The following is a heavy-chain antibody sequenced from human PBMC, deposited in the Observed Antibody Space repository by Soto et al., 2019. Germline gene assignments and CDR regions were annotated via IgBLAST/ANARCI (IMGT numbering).Heavy chain of an antibody. Sequence: QVQLVQSGAEVKKPGASVKVSCKASGCTFTSYDINWVRQASGQGLEWMGWMNPNSGNTGYAQKFQGRVTMTRNTSISTAYMELSSLRSEDTAVYYCAREHSSSWRFDYWGQGTLVTVSS. D-gene: IGHD6-13*01. CDR1: GCTFTSYD. J-gene: IGHJ4*02. V-gene: IGHV1-8*01. CDR3: AREHSSSWRFDY. CDR2: MNPNSGNT.